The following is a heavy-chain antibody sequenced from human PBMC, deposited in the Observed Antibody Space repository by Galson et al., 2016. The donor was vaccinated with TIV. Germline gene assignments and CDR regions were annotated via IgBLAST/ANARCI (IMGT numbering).Heavy chain of an antibody. D-gene: IGHD3-9*01. CDR1: GYTLSDLS. CDR2: FDPENDRV. J-gene: IGHJ4*02. CDR3: ATARLGIFNYFDS. V-gene: IGHV1-24*01. Sequence: SVKVSCKVAGYTLSDLSMHWVRQAPGKGLEWMGGFDPENDRVIYAQRFKGRVTMTDDTPTDTSYLEIRRLRPDDTAIYFCATARLGIFNYFDSWGQGTLVTVSS.